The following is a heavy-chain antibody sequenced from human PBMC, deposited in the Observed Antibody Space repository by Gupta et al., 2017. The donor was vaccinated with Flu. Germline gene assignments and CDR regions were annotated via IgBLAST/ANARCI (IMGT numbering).Heavy chain of an antibody. CDR3: AGGVDDSAFDF. CDR2: IYYSGTA. D-gene: IGHD5/OR15-5a*01. V-gene: IGHV4-39*01. CDR1: GGSVSTSNSY. J-gene: IGHJ4*02. Sequence: QLRLQGSGPGLVKPSETLSLSCTVSGGSVSTSNSYWALIRQPPGQGLEWIATIYYSGTAYYNPSLRSRATMSLDTSRNQFSLKVRSMTTADTAVYYCAGGVDDSAFDFWVQGPLVTVSS.